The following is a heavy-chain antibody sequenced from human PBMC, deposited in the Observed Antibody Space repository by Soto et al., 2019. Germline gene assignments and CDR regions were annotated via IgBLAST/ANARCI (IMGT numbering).Heavy chain of an antibody. D-gene: IGHD3-10*01. CDR1: GDSISGGASF. Sequence: SETLSLTCTVSGDSISGGASFWSWIRQPPGKGLEWIANVYYSGSSYYNPSLKSRLTISVDTTKNQFSLQLKSMTAADTAVYYCARDRSSGSYPTDYWGQGXLVTVYS. CDR3: ARDRSSGSYPTDY. J-gene: IGHJ4*02. V-gene: IGHV4-30-4*01. CDR2: VYYSGSS.